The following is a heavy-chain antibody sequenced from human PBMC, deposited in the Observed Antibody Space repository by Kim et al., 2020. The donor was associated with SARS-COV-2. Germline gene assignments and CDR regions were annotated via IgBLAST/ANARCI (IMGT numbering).Heavy chain of an antibody. J-gene: IGHJ4*02. Sequence: GGSLRLSCAASGFTFSSYAMSWVRQAPGKGLEWVSAISGSGGSTYYADSVKGRFTISRDNSKNTLYLQMNSLRAEDTAVYYCAKDFCRILGGGSCYSWDYWGQGTLVTVSS. CDR1: GFTFSSYA. D-gene: IGHD2-15*01. CDR2: ISGSGGST. V-gene: IGHV3-23*01. CDR3: AKDFCRILGGGSCYSWDY.